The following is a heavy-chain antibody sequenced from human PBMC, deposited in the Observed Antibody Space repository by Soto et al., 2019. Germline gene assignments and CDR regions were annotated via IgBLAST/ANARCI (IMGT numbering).Heavy chain of an antibody. CDR3: ARRVPAAMISYYSMDV. CDR1: GYTFTSYD. CDR2: MNPNSGNT. Sequence: ASVKVSCKASGYTFTSYDINWVRQATGQGLEWMGWMNPNSGNTGYAQKFQGRVTMTRNTSISTAYMELSSLRSEDTAVYYCARRVPAAMISYYSMDVWGKGTTVTVS. D-gene: IGHD2-2*01. V-gene: IGHV1-8*01. J-gene: IGHJ6*03.